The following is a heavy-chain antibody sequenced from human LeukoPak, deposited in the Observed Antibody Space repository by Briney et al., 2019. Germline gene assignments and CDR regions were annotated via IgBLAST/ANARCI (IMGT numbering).Heavy chain of an antibody. CDR3: ARHYDYIWGSYRYMPPDY. J-gene: IGHJ4*02. CDR2: INHSGST. V-gene: IGHV4-34*01. CDR1: GGSFSGYC. D-gene: IGHD3-16*02. Sequence: SETLSLTCAVYGGSFSGYCWSWIRQPPGKGLEWIGEINHSGSTNYNPSLKSRVTISVDTSKNQFSLKLSSVTAADTAVYYCARHYDYIWGSYRYMPPDYWGQGTLVTVSS.